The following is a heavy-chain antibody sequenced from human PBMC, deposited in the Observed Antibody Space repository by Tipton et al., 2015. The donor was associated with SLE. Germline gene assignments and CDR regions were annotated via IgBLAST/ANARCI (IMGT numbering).Heavy chain of an antibody. J-gene: IGHJ5*02. Sequence: LSLTCAVYGESFNGYFWTWIRQPPGKGLEWVSAISPGGADTYYADSVKGRFTISRDISKSTVYLQINSLTAEDTAVYYCAKAGIVGDWFDPWGQGTLVTVSS. CDR1: GESFNGYF. CDR2: ISPGGADT. CDR3: AKAGIVGDWFDP. V-gene: IGHV3-23*01. D-gene: IGHD1-26*01.